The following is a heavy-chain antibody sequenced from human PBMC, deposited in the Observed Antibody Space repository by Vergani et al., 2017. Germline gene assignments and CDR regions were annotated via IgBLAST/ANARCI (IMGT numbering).Heavy chain of an antibody. Sequence: QVQLVQSGAEVKKPGSSMKVSCKASGGTFSTYAISWVRQAPGQGLEWMGGIIPMFGLGNYAQKFQGRLTLTADEGTNTAYMELTSLRSEDTAVYFCAAWDCGSCSVSGSHPIDVWGRGTTVTVSS. CDR1: GGTFSTYA. V-gene: IGHV1-69*01. D-gene: IGHD2-15*01. CDR2: IIPMFGLG. J-gene: IGHJ6*04. CDR3: AAWDCGSCSVSGSHPIDV.